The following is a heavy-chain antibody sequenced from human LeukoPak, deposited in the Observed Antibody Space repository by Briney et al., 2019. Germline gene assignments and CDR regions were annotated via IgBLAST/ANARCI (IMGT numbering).Heavy chain of an antibody. CDR2: IRYDGSSK. CDR3: AKDHYYGSGSYPTPYYFDY. D-gene: IGHD3-10*01. Sequence: GGSLRLSCAASGFTFSSYGMHWVRQAPGKGLEWVAFIRYDGSSKYYADSVKGRFTISRDNSKNTLYLQMNSLRAEDTAVYYCAKDHYYGSGSYPTPYYFDYWGQGTLVTVSS. CDR1: GFTFSSYG. V-gene: IGHV3-30*02. J-gene: IGHJ4*02.